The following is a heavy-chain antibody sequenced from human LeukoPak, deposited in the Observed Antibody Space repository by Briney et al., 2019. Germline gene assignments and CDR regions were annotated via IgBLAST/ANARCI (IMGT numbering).Heavy chain of an antibody. CDR2: INPNSGGT. V-gene: IGHV1-2*06. CDR3: ARSYYDSSGYYNNWFDP. Sequence: VASVKVSCKASGYTFTGYYMHWVRQAPGQGLEWMGRINPNSGGTNYAQKFQGRVTMTRDTSISTAYMELSRLRSDDTAVYYCARSYYDSSGYYNNWFDPWGQGTLVTVSS. D-gene: IGHD3-22*01. CDR1: GYTFTGYY. J-gene: IGHJ5*02.